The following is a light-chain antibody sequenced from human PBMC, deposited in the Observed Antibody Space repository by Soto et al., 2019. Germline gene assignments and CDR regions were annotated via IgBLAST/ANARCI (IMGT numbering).Light chain of an antibody. CDR2: AAS. CDR3: QQLKSFPPT. V-gene: IGKV1-9*01. CDR1: QGISSH. J-gene: IGKJ1*01. Sequence: DIQLTQSPSFLSASVGGRVTITCRAGQGISSHLTWYQQKPGKAPKILIYAASTLQSGVPSRFSGRGSGTEFTLTISSLQPEDFATYYCQQLKSFPPTFGHGTTVEIK.